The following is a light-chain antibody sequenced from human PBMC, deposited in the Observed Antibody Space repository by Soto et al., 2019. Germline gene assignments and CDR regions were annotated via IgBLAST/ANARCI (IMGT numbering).Light chain of an antibody. Sequence: EIVMTQSPATLSVSPGETATLSCRASQSVSSSLAWYQQQPGQAPRLVIYGASTRATGIPARFSGSGSGTEFTLTISSLEFGDSAVYYCQQYDDWPLTFGGGTKVEIK. CDR3: QQYDDWPLT. J-gene: IGKJ4*01. V-gene: IGKV3-15*01. CDR2: GAS. CDR1: QSVSSS.